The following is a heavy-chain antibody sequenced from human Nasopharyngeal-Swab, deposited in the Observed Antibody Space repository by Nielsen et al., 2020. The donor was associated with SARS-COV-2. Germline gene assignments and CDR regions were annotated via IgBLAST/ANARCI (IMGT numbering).Heavy chain of an antibody. CDR2: IWYDGSNK. J-gene: IGHJ6*02. CDR3: ARVYYDFWSGYYLYYYYGMDV. CDR1: GFTFSSYG. Sequence: GGSLRLSCAASGFTFSSYGMHWVRQAPGKGLEWVAVIWYDGSNKYYADSVKGRFTISRDNSKNTLYLQMNSLRAEDTAVYYCARVYYDFWSGYYLYYYYGMDVWGQGTTVTVSS. D-gene: IGHD3-3*01. V-gene: IGHV3-33*01.